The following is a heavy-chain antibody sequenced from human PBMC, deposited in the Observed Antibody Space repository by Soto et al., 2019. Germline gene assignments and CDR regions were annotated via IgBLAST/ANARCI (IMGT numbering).Heavy chain of an antibody. D-gene: IGHD2-15*01. J-gene: IGHJ4*02. CDR1: AFPFSSYS. CDR3: AKDLVGSNADYYDY. Sequence: PGWSLRLSCAASAFPFSSYSLCCVRMAPGKGMEWVAAISGSGGSTYYADSVKGRFTISRENSKNTLYLQMNSLRSEDAAVYYCAKDLVGSNADYYDYWGQGTLVTVST. CDR2: ISGSGGST. V-gene: IGHV3-23*01.